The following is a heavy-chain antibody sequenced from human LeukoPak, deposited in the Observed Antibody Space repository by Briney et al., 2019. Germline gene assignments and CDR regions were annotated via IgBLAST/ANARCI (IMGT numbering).Heavy chain of an antibody. Sequence: SETLALTCTVSGGSISSYYWSWIRQPPGRGLEWIGYIYYSGSTNYNPSLKSRVTISVDTSKNQCSLKLRSVTAADTAVYYCARGARFYDSSGYPTGYWGQGTLVTVSS. D-gene: IGHD3-22*01. CDR1: GGSISSYY. CDR2: IYYSGST. J-gene: IGHJ4*02. V-gene: IGHV4-59*01. CDR3: ARGARFYDSSGYPTGY.